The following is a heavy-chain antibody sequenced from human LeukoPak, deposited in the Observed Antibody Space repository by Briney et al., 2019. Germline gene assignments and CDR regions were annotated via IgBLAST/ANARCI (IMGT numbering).Heavy chain of an antibody. CDR2: ISSSSSYT. CDR1: GFTFSDYY. J-gene: IGHJ4*02. V-gene: IGHV3-11*06. CDR3: ARVALGYCSSTSCPLLLDY. Sequence: GGSLRLSCAASGFTFSDYYMSGIRQAPGRGLEWVSYISSSSSYTNYADSVKGRFTISRDNAKNSLYLQMNSLRAEDTAVYYCARVALGYCSSTSCPLLLDYWGQGTLVTVSS. D-gene: IGHD2-2*01.